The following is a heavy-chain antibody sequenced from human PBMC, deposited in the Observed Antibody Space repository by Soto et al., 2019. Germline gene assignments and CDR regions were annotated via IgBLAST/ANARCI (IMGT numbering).Heavy chain of an antibody. J-gene: IGHJ6*02. CDR3: ARARYCASPSCYKHYYYGMDT. V-gene: IGHV1-18*04. D-gene: IGHD2-2*02. CDR1: GYTFTSYG. Sequence: ASVKVSCKASGYTFTSYGISWVRQAPGQGLEWLGWISTYNSRTHYAQKVQGRVTMTTDTSTSTAYLDLRSLTFDDTAVYYCARARYCASPSCYKHYYYGMDTWGQGTTVTV. CDR2: ISTYNSRT.